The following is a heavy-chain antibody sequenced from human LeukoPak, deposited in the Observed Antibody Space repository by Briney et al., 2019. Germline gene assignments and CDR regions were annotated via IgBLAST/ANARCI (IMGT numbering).Heavy chain of an antibody. Sequence: PGGSLRLSCAASGFTFSSYSMNWVRQAPGKGLEWVSYITSSSTMYYADSVKGRFTISRDNAKNLLYLQMNSLRAEDTAVYYCARGYSSSWSSDYWGQGTLVTVSS. CDR3: ARGYSSSWSSDY. V-gene: IGHV3-48*01. CDR1: GFTFSSYS. J-gene: IGHJ4*02. CDR2: ITSSSTM. D-gene: IGHD6-13*01.